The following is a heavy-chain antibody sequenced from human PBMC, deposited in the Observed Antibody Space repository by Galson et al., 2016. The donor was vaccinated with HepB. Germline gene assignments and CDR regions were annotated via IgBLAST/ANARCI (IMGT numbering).Heavy chain of an antibody. CDR1: GFTFRSYA. J-gene: IGHJ2*01. CDR2: ISSNGGTT. D-gene: IGHD2-21*02. Sequence: SLRLSCAASGFTFRSYAMYWVRQAPGKGLEYVSAISSNGGTTYFADSVKGRFIISRDNSKNTVYLQMGNLRAEDMAVYYCARGAFCAGDCYLVGDWFFDLWGRGTLVTVSS. V-gene: IGHV3-64*02. CDR3: ARGAFCAGDCYLVGDWFFDL.